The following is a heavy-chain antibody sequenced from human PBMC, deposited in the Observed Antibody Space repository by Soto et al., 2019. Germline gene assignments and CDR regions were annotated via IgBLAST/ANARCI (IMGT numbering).Heavy chain of an antibody. D-gene: IGHD3-22*01. V-gene: IGHV1-18*01. CDR3: GRVANYYDSSGYYPAQYYFDY. CDR1: GYTFTSYG. Sequence: ASVKVSCKASGYTFTSYGISWVRQAPGQGLEWMGWISAYNGNTNYAQKLQGRVTMTTDTSTSTAYMELRSLRSDDTAVYYCGRVANYYDSSGYYPAQYYFDYGGQGTLVTVSS. CDR2: ISAYNGNT. J-gene: IGHJ4*02.